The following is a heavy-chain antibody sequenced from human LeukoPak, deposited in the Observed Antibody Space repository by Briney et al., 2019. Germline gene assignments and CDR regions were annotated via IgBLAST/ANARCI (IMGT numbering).Heavy chain of an antibody. CDR1: GFTFSSFG. CDR3: ARDPGDFALD. Sequence: QSGGSLRLSCVASGFTFSSFGMNWVRQAPGKGLEWVSYIGSGSSAIHYADSVKGRFTIFRDNAKNSLYLQMNSLRAEDTAVYYCARDPGDFALDWGQGTLVTVSS. CDR2: IGSGSSAI. V-gene: IGHV3-48*01. D-gene: IGHD7-27*01. J-gene: IGHJ4*02.